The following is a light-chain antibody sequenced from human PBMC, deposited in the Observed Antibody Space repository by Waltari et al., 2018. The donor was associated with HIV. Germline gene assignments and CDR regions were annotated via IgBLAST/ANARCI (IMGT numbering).Light chain of an antibody. CDR1: LDNTV. CDR3: CTYVGYGSMFV. J-gene: IGLJ1*01. V-gene: IGLV2-23*02. CDR2: EVG. Sequence: ARAQPPSVSGSLGQSVTISCDDLDNTVVSWYQQHPGQVPKAILCEVGRRPPGISSRFSGFRSGHHAYLKISGLQAEDEADYYCCTYVGYGSMFVFGTGTTVTVL.